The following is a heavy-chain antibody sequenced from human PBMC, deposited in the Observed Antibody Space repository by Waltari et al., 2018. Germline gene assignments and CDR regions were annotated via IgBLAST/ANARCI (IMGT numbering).Heavy chain of an antibody. CDR1: GFKFSSYA. J-gene: IGHJ6*02. D-gene: IGHD6-19*01. CDR3: ATVMSSGWSWDNFYALDV. Sequence: EEQLLQSGGGLVQPGGSLRLSCEASGFKFSSYALSWVRQAPGKGLEWVSIISGGAAETYYADSVKGRFTISRDNSKSALFLQLNSLRAEDTAVYYCATVMSSGWSWDNFYALDVWGQGTTVTVSS. CDR2: ISGGAAET. V-gene: IGHV3-23*01.